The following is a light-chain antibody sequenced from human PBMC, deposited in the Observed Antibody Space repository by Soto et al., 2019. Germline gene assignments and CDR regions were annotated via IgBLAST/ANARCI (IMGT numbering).Light chain of an antibody. CDR2: DAS. CDR1: ESVGSS. Sequence: EIVMTQSPATLSGSPGERATLSCGTSESVGSSLLDWYQQKTGQAPRLLIYDASNRATGIPARLSGSGSGTDLTITISSIQNEDFEVYYCQQRSNWTPNFGHGTRLEIK. J-gene: IGKJ5*01. CDR3: QQRSNWTPN. V-gene: IGKV3-11*01.